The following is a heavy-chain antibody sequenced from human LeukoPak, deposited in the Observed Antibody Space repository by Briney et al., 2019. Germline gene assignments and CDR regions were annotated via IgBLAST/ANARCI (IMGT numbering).Heavy chain of an antibody. J-gene: IGHJ3*02. D-gene: IGHD6-13*01. CDR3: ARGSEYSSSWDALDI. CDR2: TYSNGRT. V-gene: IGHV3-53*01. CDR1: GFTVSSNY. Sequence: GGSLRLSCAASGFTVSSNYMSWVRQAPGKGLEWVSVTYSNGRTYYADSVKGRFTISRDISKNTLYLQMNSLRAEDTAVYYCARGSEYSSSWDALDIWGQGTMVTVSS.